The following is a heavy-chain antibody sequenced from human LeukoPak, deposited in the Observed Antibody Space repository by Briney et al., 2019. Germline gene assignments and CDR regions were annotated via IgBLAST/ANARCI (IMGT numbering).Heavy chain of an antibody. D-gene: IGHD6-19*01. Sequence: GGSLRLSCAASGFTFNIYSMNWVRQAPGKGLEWVSSISDSSSYIYCADSVKGRFTFSRDNAKNSLYLQMNSLRAEDTGVYYCAREAVYSSGWYFYNGLDVWGQGTTVTVSS. CDR3: AREAVYSSGWYFYNGLDV. CDR2: ISDSSSYI. V-gene: IGHV3-21*01. J-gene: IGHJ6*02. CDR1: GFTFNIYS.